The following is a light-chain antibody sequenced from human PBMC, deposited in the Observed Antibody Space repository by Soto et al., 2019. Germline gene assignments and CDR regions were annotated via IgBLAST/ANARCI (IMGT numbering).Light chain of an antibody. CDR3: QQYGSSPYT. Sequence: EIVLTQSPDTLSLSPGEGATLSCRASQSVYNNYLAWYQQKPGQAPRPLIYGASSRATGIPDRFSGSVSGTDFTLSISRLEPEDSAVYYCQQYGSSPYTFGLGTKVDIK. J-gene: IGKJ2*01. CDR2: GAS. CDR1: QSVYNNY. V-gene: IGKV3-20*01.